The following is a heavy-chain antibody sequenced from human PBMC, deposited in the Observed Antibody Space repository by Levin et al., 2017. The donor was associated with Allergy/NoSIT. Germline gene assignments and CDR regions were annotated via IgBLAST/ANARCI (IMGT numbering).Heavy chain of an antibody. J-gene: IGHJ4*02. CDR3: AKDEARYGSGSYSYFDY. Sequence: GGSLRLSCAASGFTFSSYAMSWVRQAPGKGLEWVSAINGGVGSTYYVDSVKGRFTISRDNSKNTLYLQMNSLRAEDTAVYYCAKDEARYGSGSYSYFDYWGQGTLVTVSS. CDR1: GFTFSSYA. CDR2: INGGVGST. V-gene: IGHV3-23*01. D-gene: IGHD3-10*01.